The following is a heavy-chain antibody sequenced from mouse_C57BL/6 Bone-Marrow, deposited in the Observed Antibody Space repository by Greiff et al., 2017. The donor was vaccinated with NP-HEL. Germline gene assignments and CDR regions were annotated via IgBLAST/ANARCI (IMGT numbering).Heavy chain of an antibody. CDR1: GYTFTSYG. J-gene: IGHJ2*01. CDR2: IYPRSGNT. Sequence: QVQLQQSGAELARPGASVKLSCKASGYTFTSYGISWVKQRTGQGLEWIGEIYPRSGNTYYNEKFKGKATLTADKSSSTAYMELRSLTSEDSAVYFCARRPYGNYCTSLDYWGQGTTLTVSS. CDR3: ARRPYGNYCTSLDY. V-gene: IGHV1-81*01. D-gene: IGHD2-1*01.